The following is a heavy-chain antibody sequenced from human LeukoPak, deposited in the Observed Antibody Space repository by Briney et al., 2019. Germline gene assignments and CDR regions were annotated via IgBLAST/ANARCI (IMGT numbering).Heavy chain of an antibody. CDR3: ARAPLRRRGFDY. V-gene: IGHV4-61*01. D-gene: IGHD4-17*01. CDR1: GGSISSSSYY. Sequence: SETLSLTCNVSGGSISSSSYYWSWIRQPPGKGLEWIGYIYYSGSTNYNPSLKSRVTISVDTSKNQFSLKLSSVTAADTAVYYCARAPLRRRGFDYWGQGTLVTVSS. J-gene: IGHJ4*02. CDR2: IYYSGST.